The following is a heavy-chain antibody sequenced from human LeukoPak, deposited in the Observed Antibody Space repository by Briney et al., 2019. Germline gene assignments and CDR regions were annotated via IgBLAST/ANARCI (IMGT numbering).Heavy chain of an antibody. CDR2: IYHSGST. J-gene: IGHJ4*02. D-gene: IGHD3-22*01. CDR1: GYSISSGYY. V-gene: IGHV4-38-2*02. Sequence: SETLSLTYTVSGYSISSGYYWGWIRQPPGRGLEWIASIYHSGSTYYNPSLKSRVTISVDTSKNQFSLKLSSVTAADTAVYYCARVGITMIVVDATLFDYWGQGTLVTVSS. CDR3: ARVGITMIVVDATLFDY.